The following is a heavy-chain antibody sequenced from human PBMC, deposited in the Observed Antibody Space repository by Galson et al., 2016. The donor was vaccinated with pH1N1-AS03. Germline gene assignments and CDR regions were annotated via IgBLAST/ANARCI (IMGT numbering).Heavy chain of an antibody. D-gene: IGHD3-9*01. CDR2: IYWDDDK. J-gene: IGHJ4*02. Sequence: PALVKPTQTLTLTCTFSGFSLTTSAVGVVWIRQPPGKALEWLALIYWDDDKRYNSSLKSRLTITKDTSKNQVVLTMTNMDPVDTATYYCARTAGWLPDFWGKGTLATGSS. V-gene: IGHV2-5*02. CDR3: ARTAGWLPDF. CDR1: GFSLTTSAVG.